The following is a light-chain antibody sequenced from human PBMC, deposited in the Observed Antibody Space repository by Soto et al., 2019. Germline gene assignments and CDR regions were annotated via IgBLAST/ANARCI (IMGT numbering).Light chain of an antibody. V-gene: IGLV2-14*01. CDR1: SSDVGGYNY. CDR3: SSYTSSIL. J-gene: IGLJ2*01. Sequence: QSALTQPASVSGSTGQSITISCTGSSSDVGGYNYVSWYQQQPGKAPKLMIYDVSNRPSGVSNRFSGSKSGNTASLTISGLQAEHEADYYCSSYTSSILFGGGTKLTV. CDR2: DVS.